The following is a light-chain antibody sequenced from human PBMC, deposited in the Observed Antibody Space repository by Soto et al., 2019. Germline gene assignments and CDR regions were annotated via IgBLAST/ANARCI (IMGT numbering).Light chain of an antibody. CDR1: QNINSH. CDR2: AAS. V-gene: IGKV1-39*01. CDR3: QQSHITTLFT. Sequence: DIPMTQSPSSLSASLGDRVTITCRASQNINSHLNWYQQKPGKAPKVLIYAASRWQSGVPSRFSGSGSGTEFTLPISSLEPEDFATYYCQQSHITTLFTFGKGTKLEIK. J-gene: IGKJ2*01.